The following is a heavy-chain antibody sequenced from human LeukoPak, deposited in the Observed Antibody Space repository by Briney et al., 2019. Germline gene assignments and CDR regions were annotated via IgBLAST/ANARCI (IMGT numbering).Heavy chain of an antibody. Sequence: SETLSLTCTVSSDSISSGDYYWSWIRQPAGKGLEFIGYINKKGGTFYNPPLKNRVSISIDTSKNQFSLKLTSVTAADTAVYFCAREHKSYGDYPYYFDSWGQGTLVTVSS. J-gene: IGHJ4*02. V-gene: IGHV4-30-4*01. D-gene: IGHD4-17*01. CDR1: SDSISSGDYY. CDR2: INKKGGT. CDR3: AREHKSYGDYPYYFDS.